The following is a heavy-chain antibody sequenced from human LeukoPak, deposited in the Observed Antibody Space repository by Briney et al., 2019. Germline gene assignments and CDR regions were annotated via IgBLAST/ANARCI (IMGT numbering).Heavy chain of an antibody. V-gene: IGHV4-59*01. D-gene: IGHD7-27*01. CDR2: IYYSGST. CDR3: ASSCANWGCGGENYFDY. CDR1: GGSISSYN. J-gene: IGHJ4*02. Sequence: SETLSLTCTVSGGSISSYNWSWIRQPPGKGLEWIGYIYYSGSTNYNPSLKSRVTTSVDTSKNQFSLKLSSVTAADTAVYYCASSCANWGCGGENYFDYWGQGTLVTVSS.